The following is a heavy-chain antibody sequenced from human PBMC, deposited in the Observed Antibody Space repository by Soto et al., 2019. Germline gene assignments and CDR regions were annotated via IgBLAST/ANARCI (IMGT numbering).Heavy chain of an antibody. CDR1: GFTFSSYA. CDR3: AKTASMTIRDGFDH. Sequence: EVQVLESGGGLVQPGGSLRLSCAASGFTFSSYAMSWVRQAPGQGLEWVSAISGSGSNPYYADSVKGRFTISRDSSKNTLYLQLNRLRAEDTALYSCAKTASMTIRDGFDHWGQGTLVTVSS. J-gene: IGHJ4*02. V-gene: IGHV3-23*01. CDR2: ISGSGSNP. D-gene: IGHD4-17*01.